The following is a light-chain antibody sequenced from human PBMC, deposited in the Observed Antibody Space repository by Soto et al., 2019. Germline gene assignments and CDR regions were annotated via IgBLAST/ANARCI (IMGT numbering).Light chain of an antibody. J-gene: IGKJ1*01. CDR1: HSSRRD. Sequence: DIQMTQSPSSLSASVGDRVTMACRASHSSRRDLNWYQQKPGKAPKLLIYAASSLQSGGPSRFSGSGSGTDFTLTIRSLQPEDFATYYCQQSYSTPPTFGQGTKV. V-gene: IGKV1-39*01. CDR3: QQSYSTPPT. CDR2: AAS.